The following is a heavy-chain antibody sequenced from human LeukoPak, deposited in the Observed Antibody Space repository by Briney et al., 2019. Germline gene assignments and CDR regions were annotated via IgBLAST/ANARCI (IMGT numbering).Heavy chain of an antibody. V-gene: IGHV4-34*01. CDR2: INHSGST. D-gene: IGHD6-13*01. J-gene: IGHJ4*02. Sequence: PSETLSLTCAVYGGSFSGYYWSWIRQPPGKGLEWIGEINHSGSTNYNPSLKSRVTISVDTSKNQFSLKLSSVTAADTAVYYCARVSPPGITAAGTFYFDYWGQGTLVTVSS. CDR3: ARVSPPGITAAGTFYFDY. CDR1: GGSFSGYY.